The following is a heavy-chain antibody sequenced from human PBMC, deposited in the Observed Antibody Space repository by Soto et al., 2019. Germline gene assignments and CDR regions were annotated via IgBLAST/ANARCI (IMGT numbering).Heavy chain of an antibody. J-gene: IGHJ4*02. V-gene: IGHV4-34*01. Sequence: LSLTCAVYGGSFSGYYWSWIRQPPGKGLEWIGEINHSGSTNYNPSLKSRVTISVDTSKNQFSLKLSSVTAADTAVYYCARRLGPWGPGTLVTVSS. CDR3: ARRLGP. CDR1: GGSFSGYY. CDR2: INHSGST. D-gene: IGHD7-27*01.